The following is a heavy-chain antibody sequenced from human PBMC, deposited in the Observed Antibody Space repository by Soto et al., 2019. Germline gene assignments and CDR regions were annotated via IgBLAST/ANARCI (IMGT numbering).Heavy chain of an antibody. CDR1: GFTFSSYG. D-gene: IGHD4-17*01. Sequence: QVQLVESGGGVVQPGRSLRLSCAAAGFTFSSYGMHWVRPAPGTGLEWVAVMSYDGSTYYADTVQGRFTISRDNSKNTLYLQINSLRPEDTAVYYCAKDVAPWFGDYFYYYYGMDVWGQGTTVTVSS. CDR2: MSYDGST. J-gene: IGHJ6*02. V-gene: IGHV3-30*18. CDR3: AKDVAPWFGDYFYYYYGMDV.